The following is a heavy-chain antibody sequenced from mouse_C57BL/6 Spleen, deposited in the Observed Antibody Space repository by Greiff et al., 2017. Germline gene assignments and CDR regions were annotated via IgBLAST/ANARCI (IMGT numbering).Heavy chain of an antibody. CDR1: GYTFTSYW. V-gene: IGHV1-55*01. CDR2: IYPGSGST. Sequence: QVQLQQPGAELVKPGASVKMSCKASGYTFTSYWITWVKQRPGQGLEWIGDIYPGSGSTNYNEKFKSKATLTVDTSSSTAYMQLSSLTSEDSAVYYCARSPFDYGDYYFDYWGQGTTLTVSS. D-gene: IGHD1-1*01. CDR3: ARSPFDYGDYYFDY. J-gene: IGHJ2*01.